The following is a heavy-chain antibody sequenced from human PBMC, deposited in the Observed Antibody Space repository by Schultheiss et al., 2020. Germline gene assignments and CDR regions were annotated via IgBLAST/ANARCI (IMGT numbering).Heavy chain of an antibody. CDR2: ISSSSSYI. J-gene: IGHJ4*02. V-gene: IGHV3-21*04. CDR3: AKGAKRGGIVVVPAAMGGVYFDY. CDR1: GFTFSSYS. Sequence: GGSLRLSCAASGFTFSSYSMNWVRQAPGKGLEWVSSISSSSSYIYYADSVKGRFTISRDNAKNSLYLQMNSLRAEDTAVYYCAKGAKRGGIVVVPAAMGGVYFDYWGQGTLVNVSS. D-gene: IGHD2-2*01.